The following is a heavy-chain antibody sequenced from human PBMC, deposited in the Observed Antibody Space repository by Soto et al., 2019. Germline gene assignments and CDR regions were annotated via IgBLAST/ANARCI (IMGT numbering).Heavy chain of an antibody. V-gene: IGHV1-46*03. CDR1: GFTFTSSA. Sequence: ASVKVSCKASGFTFTSSAVQWVRQAPGQGLEWMGIINPSGGSTSYAQKFQGRVTMTRDTSTSTVYMELSSLRSEDTAVYYCARDLPSDAFDIWGQGTMVTVSS. J-gene: IGHJ3*02. CDR2: INPSGGST. CDR3: ARDLPSDAFDI.